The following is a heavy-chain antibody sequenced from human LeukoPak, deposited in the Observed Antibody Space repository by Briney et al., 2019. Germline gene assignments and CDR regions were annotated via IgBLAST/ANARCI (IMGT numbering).Heavy chain of an antibody. Sequence: SETLSLTCTVSGGSISSGNYYYSWIRQPAGKGLEWLGRIYTSGTTDYNPSLKSRVTISVDTSKNQFSLKLSSVTAADTAVYYCARDTAYYDILTGYSENMIDYWGQGTLVTVSS. D-gene: IGHD3-9*01. CDR1: GGSISSGNYY. CDR2: IYTSGTT. J-gene: IGHJ4*02. CDR3: ARDTAYYDILTGYSENMIDY. V-gene: IGHV4-61*02.